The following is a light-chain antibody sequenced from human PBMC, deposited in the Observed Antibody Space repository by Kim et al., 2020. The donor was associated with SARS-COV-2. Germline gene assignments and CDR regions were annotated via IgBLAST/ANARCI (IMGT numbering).Light chain of an antibody. V-gene: IGKV1-33*01. Sequence: AAGGDRVTSTCQARQDIMKSLNWFQQRPGKAPKLLLYDASDLETGVPSRFSGSGSGTYFSFTIDSLQPDDFATYYCQQYHYLPLTFGGGTKVDIK. CDR2: DAS. CDR1: QDIMKS. J-gene: IGKJ4*01. CDR3: QQYHYLPLT.